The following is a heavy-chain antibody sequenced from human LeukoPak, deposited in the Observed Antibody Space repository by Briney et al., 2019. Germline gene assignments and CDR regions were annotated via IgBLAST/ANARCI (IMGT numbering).Heavy chain of an antibody. V-gene: IGHV1-69*05. CDR2: IIPIFGTA. J-gene: IGHJ4*02. CDR1: GGTFSSYA. D-gene: IGHD2-15*01. Sequence: SVKVSCKASGGTFSSYAISWVRQAPGQGLEWMGGIIPIFGTANYAQKFQGRVTITTDESTSTAYMELSSLRSVDTAVYYCARGTYCSGGSCYSADYWGQGTLVTVSS. CDR3: ARGTYCSGGSCYSADY.